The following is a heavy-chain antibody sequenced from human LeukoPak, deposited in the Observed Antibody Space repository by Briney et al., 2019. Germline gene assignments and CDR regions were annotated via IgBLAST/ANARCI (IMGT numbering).Heavy chain of an antibody. CDR1: GGSISSSSYY. D-gene: IGHD5-24*01. Sequence: SETLSLTCIVSGGSISSSSYYWNWIRQHPGKGLEWIGYIYDSGSTYYNPSLKSRVTISVDTSKNQFSLKLNSVTAADTAVYYCARDLMATSHGNLGAFDIWGQGTMVTVSS. CDR3: ARDLMATSHGNLGAFDI. V-gene: IGHV4-31*03. J-gene: IGHJ3*02. CDR2: IYDSGST.